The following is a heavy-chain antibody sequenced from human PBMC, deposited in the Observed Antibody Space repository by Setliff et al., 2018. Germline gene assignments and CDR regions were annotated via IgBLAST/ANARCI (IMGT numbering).Heavy chain of an antibody. V-gene: IGHV4-38-2*01. CDR1: GYSISSAYY. CDR2: ITHTGTTGST. D-gene: IGHD6-6*01. Sequence: ETLSLTCAVSGYSISSAYYWGWIRQTPGQGLEWIGEITHTGTTGSTKYNPSLKSRVTMSIDTSKNQFSLMVTSVTAADTAVYYCARGRNVASRLLDSWGQGTLVTVSS. J-gene: IGHJ4*02. CDR3: ARGRNVASRLLDS.